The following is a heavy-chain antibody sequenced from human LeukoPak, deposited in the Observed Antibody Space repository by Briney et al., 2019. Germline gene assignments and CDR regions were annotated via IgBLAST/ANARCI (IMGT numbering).Heavy chain of an antibody. CDR2: IKQDGSEK. V-gene: IGHV3-7*01. J-gene: IGHJ4*02. Sequence: GGSLRLSCAASGFTFSSYWMSWVRQAPGKGLERVANIKQDGSEKYYVDSVKGRFTISRDNAKNSLYLQMNSLRAEDTAVYYCARATRRSGYSYYFDYWGQGTLVTVSS. CDR1: GFTFSSYW. D-gene: IGHD3-3*01. CDR3: ARATRRSGYSYYFDY.